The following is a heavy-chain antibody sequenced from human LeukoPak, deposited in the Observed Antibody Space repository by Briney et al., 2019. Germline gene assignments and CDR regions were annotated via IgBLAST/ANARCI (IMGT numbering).Heavy chain of an antibody. D-gene: IGHD5-18*01. Sequence: RASVEVSCKASGYTFTSYAMHWVRQAPGQRLEWMGWINAGNGNTKYSQKFQGRVTITRDTSASTAYMELSSLRSEDTAVYYCARVVDVNSYGLFDYWGQGTLVTVSS. CDR3: ARVVDVNSYGLFDY. CDR1: GYTFTSYA. CDR2: INAGNGNT. V-gene: IGHV1-3*01. J-gene: IGHJ4*02.